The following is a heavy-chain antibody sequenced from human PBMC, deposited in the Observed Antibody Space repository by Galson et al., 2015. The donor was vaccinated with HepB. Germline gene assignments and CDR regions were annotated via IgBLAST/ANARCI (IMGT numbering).Heavy chain of an antibody. CDR3: ARLGPSSVTWGYFDL. D-gene: IGHD3-22*01. V-gene: IGHV3-23*01. Sequence: SLRLSCATSGFTFSTYAMSWVRQAPGKGLEWVSTISGSGGNTYFPDSVNGRFTISRDNSKNTLYMQMNSLRAEDTAVYYCARLGPSSVTWGYFDLWGRGTLVTVSS. J-gene: IGHJ2*01. CDR1: GFTFSTYA. CDR2: ISGSGGNT.